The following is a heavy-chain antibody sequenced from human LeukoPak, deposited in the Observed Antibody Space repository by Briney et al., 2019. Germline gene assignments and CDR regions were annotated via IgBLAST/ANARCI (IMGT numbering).Heavy chain of an antibody. V-gene: IGHV3-66*02. CDR2: IYSGGST. CDR3: AREAPNYYYMDV. CDR1: GFTVSSNY. J-gene: IGHJ6*03. Sequence: PGGSLRLSCAASGFTVSSNYMSWVRQAPGKGLEWVSAIYSGGSTYYADSVKGRFTISRDNSKNTLYLQMNSLRAEDTAVYYCAREAPNYYYMDVWGKGTTVTVSS. D-gene: IGHD6-6*01.